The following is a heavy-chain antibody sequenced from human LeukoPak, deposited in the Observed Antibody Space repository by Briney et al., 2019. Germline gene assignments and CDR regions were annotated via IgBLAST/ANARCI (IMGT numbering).Heavy chain of an antibody. CDR2: IIPIFGTA. CDR3: ARAGYSSSWLPDY. V-gene: IGHV1-69*13. J-gene: IGHJ4*02. CDR1: GGTFSSYA. D-gene: IGHD6-13*01. Sequence: SVKVSCKASGGTFSSYAISWVRQAPGQGLEWMGGIIPIFGTANYAQKFQGRVTITADESTSTAYMELRSLRSDDTAVYYCARAGYSSSWLPDYWGQGTLVTVSS.